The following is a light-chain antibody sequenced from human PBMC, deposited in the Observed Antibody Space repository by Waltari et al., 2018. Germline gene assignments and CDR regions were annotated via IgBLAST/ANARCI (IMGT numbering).Light chain of an antibody. V-gene: IGKV3-15*01. Sequence: EIVMTQSPVTLSVSPGEGATLSCRASQSIRSDLAWYQHKPGQAPRLLIYGASTRATGVPVRFSGSGSGTEFTLTISGLQSEDFAVYYCQQYSNWPPRYTFGQGTRLEIK. CDR1: QSIRSD. CDR2: GAS. J-gene: IGKJ2*01. CDR3: QQYSNWPPRYT.